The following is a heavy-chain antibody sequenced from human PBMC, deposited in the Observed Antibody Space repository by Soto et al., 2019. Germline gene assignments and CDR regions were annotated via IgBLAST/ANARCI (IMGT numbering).Heavy chain of an antibody. CDR2: ISGSGGST. Sequence: PGESLKISCAASGFTFSSYAMSWVRQAPGKGLEWVSAISGSGGSTYYADSVKGRFTISRDNSKNTLYLQMNSLRAEDTAVYYWAKAGPYYYDSSGYFYYYGMDVWGQGTRVTVSS. CDR3: AKAGPYYYDSSGYFYYYGMDV. CDR1: GFTFSSYA. J-gene: IGHJ6*02. D-gene: IGHD3-22*01. V-gene: IGHV3-23*01.